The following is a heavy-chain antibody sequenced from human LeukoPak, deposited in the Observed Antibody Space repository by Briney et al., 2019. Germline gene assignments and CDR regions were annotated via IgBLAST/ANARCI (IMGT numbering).Heavy chain of an antibody. CDR1: GFTFSDYY. V-gene: IGHV3-72*01. Sequence: PGGSLTLSCAASGFTFSDYYMHWVRQAPGKGLEWVDRIRNKDDTYTTEYAASVKGRFTISRDDSKNSLYLQMNSLKTEDTAVYYCAREVWSGYYTLYYFDCWGQGTLVTVSS. J-gene: IGHJ4*02. D-gene: IGHD3-3*01. CDR3: AREVWSGYYTLYYFDC. CDR2: IRNKDDTYTT.